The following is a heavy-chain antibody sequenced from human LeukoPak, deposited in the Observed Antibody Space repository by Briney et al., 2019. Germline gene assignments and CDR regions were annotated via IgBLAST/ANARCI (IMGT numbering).Heavy chain of an antibody. V-gene: IGHV3-11*05. CDR2: ISSTSIYT. J-gene: IGHJ4*02. CDR3: AREDGYSSSWYSDY. Sequence: NPGGSPRLSCAASGFTFSDYYMSWIRQAPGKGLEWVSDISSTSIYTNYADSVKGRFTISRDNAKNSLYLQMNSLRAEDTAVYYCAREDGYSSSWYSDYGSQGTMVTVSS. D-gene: IGHD6-13*01. CDR1: GFTFSDYY.